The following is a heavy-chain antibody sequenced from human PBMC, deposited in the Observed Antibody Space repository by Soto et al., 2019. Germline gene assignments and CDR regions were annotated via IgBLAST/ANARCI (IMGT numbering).Heavy chain of an antibody. CDR2: IDPSDSYT. V-gene: IGHV5-10-1*01. CDR1: GYSFTIYW. CDR3: ARRSWELPNDYYYGMDV. J-gene: IGHJ6*02. Sequence: GESLKISCKGSGYSFTIYWISWVRQMPGKGLEWMGRIDPSDSYTNYSPSFRGHVTISADKSISTAYLQWSSLKASDTAMYYCARRSWELPNDYYYGMDVWGQGTTVTVSS. D-gene: IGHD1-26*01.